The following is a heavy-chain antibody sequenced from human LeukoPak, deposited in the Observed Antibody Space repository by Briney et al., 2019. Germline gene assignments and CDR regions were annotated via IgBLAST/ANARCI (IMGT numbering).Heavy chain of an antibody. CDR2: IIPIFGIA. CDR1: GGTFSSYA. CDR3: HWVLMVYAEDY. Sequence: SVKVSCKASGGTFSSYAISWVRQAPGQGLEWMGGIIPIFGIANYAQKFQGRVTITADESTSTAYMELSSLRSEDTAVYYCHWVLMVYAEDYWGQGTLVTVSS. D-gene: IGHD2-8*01. V-gene: IGHV1-69*13. J-gene: IGHJ4*02.